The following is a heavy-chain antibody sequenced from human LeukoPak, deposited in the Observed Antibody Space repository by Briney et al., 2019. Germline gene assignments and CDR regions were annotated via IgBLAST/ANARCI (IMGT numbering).Heavy chain of an antibody. CDR1: GFTFSSYS. J-gene: IGHJ6*03. V-gene: IGHV3-15*01. Sequence: GGSLRLSCAASGFTFSSYSMNWVRQAPGKGLEWVGHIKRKSDGGTTDYAAPVKGRFTISRDDSKNTLFVQMNNLEIEDTAVYYCARHDYGSGSSYYYMDVWGKGTTVTISS. CDR3: ARHDYGSGSSYYYMDV. CDR2: IKRKSDGGTT. D-gene: IGHD3-10*01.